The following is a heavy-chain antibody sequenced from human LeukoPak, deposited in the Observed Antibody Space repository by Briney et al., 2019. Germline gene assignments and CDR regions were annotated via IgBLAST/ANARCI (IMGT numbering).Heavy chain of an antibody. D-gene: IGHD6-13*01. J-gene: IGHJ4*02. CDR1: GGPISSPEW. CDR2: IHHSGST. Sequence: PSETLSLTCAVSGGPISSPEWWSWVRPPPGKGLECMGEIHHSGSTHYYPSLKSRVTITVDKSKNQFSLKLSSVTAADTAVYYCAKASGIAAADYWGQGTLVTVSS. CDR3: AKASGIAAADY. V-gene: IGHV4-4*02.